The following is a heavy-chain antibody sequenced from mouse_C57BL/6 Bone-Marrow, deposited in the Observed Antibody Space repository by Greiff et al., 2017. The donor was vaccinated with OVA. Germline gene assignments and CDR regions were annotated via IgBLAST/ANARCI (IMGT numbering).Heavy chain of an antibody. D-gene: IGHD3-2*02. CDR3: ARELRPEYYYAMDD. CDR2: IDPEDGAT. CDR1: GFNIKDYY. J-gene: IGHJ4*01. Sequence: EVKLVESGAELVKPGASVKLSCTASGFNIKDYYMHWVKQRTEQGLEWIGRIDPEDGATKYAPKFQGKATITADTSSNTAYLQRSSLTSEDTAVYYCARELRPEYYYAMDDWGQGTSVTVSS. V-gene: IGHV14-2*01.